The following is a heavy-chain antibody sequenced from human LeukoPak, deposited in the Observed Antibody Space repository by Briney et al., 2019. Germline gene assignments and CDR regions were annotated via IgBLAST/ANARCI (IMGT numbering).Heavy chain of an antibody. Sequence: KPSETLSLTCTVSGGSISSSSHYWGWIRQPPGKGLEWIGSIYYSGSTYYNPSLKSRVTISVDTSKNQFSLKLSSVTAADTAVYYCARHGRGGLDYWGQGTLVTVSS. D-gene: IGHD3-10*01. CDR2: IYYSGST. CDR1: GGSISSSSHY. V-gene: IGHV4-39*01. J-gene: IGHJ4*02. CDR3: ARHGRGGLDY.